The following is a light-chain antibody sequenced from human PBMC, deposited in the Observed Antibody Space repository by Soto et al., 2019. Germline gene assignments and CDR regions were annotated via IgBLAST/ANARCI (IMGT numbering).Light chain of an antibody. V-gene: IGLV1-40*01. CDR2: GNN. J-gene: IGLJ2*01. CDR3: QSYDNSLSSSV. CDR1: SSNIGAGYN. Sequence: QSVLTQAPSVSGAPGQRVTISCTGSSSNIGAGYNVQWYQQLPGTAPKLLIYGNNNRPSGVPDRFSGSKSGTSASLAITGLQAEDEADYYCQSYDNSLSSSVFGGGTKVTVL.